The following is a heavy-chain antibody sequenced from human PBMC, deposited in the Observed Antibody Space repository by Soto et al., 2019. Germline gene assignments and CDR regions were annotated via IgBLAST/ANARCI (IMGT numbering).Heavy chain of an antibody. CDR3: AKRFXXXVRGVMGNYFDY. CDR2: ISGSGGST. J-gene: IGHJ4*02. Sequence: GGSLRLSCAASGFTFSSYAMSWVRQAPGKGLEWVSAISGSGGSTYYADSVKGRFTISRDNSKNTLYLQMNSLRAXDTAVYYCAKRFXXXVRGVMGNYFDYWGQGTLVTVS. CDR1: GFTFSSYA. V-gene: IGHV3-23*01. D-gene: IGHD3-10*01.